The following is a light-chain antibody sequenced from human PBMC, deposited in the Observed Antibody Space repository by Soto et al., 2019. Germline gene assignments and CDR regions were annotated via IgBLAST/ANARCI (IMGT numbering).Light chain of an antibody. CDR2: DAS. CDR1: QSVSNN. V-gene: IGKV3-15*01. J-gene: IGKJ1*01. CDR3: QQYNNWPPWT. Sequence: ILMTQSPATLSVSPGERATLSCRASQSVSNNLAWYQQKPGQAPRLLIYDASTRATGIPARFSGSGSGTEFSLTISGLQAEDFAGYYCQQYNNWPPWTFGQGTKVEIK.